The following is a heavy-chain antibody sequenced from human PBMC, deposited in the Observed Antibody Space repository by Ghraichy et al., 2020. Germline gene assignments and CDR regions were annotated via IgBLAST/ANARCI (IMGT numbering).Heavy chain of an antibody. CDR1: GFTFSSYS. V-gene: IGHV3-21*01. Sequence: GGSLRLSCAASGFTFSSYSMNWVRQAPGKGLEWVSSISSSSSYIYYADSVKGRFTISRDNAKNSLYLQMNSLRAEDTAVYYCARVPSTIYDSSRNPHWYFDLWGRGTLVTVSS. D-gene: IGHD6-13*01. CDR2: ISSSSSYI. CDR3: ARVPSTIYDSSRNPHWYFDL. J-gene: IGHJ2*01.